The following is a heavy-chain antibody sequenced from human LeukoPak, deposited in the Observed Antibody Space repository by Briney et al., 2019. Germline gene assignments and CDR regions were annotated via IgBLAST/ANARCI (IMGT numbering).Heavy chain of an antibody. D-gene: IGHD3-22*01. Sequence: GGSLRLSCAASGFTFSSYEMNWVRQAPGKGLEWVSYISSSGSTIYYADSVKGRFTISRDNAKNSLYLQMNSLRAEDTAVYCCARGGDYYDSSGYSDYWGQGTLVTVSS. CDR3: ARGGDYYDSSGYSDY. J-gene: IGHJ4*02. CDR1: GFTFSSYE. CDR2: ISSSGSTI. V-gene: IGHV3-48*03.